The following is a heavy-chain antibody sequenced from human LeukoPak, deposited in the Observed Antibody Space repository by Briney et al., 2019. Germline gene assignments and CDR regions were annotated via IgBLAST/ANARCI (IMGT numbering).Heavy chain of an antibody. D-gene: IGHD3-3*01. CDR2: IYSGGST. CDR3: ARDSDIWSLMDV. V-gene: IGHV3-53*01. CDR1: GFTVSSNY. J-gene: IGHJ6*02. Sequence: GGSLRLSCAASGFTVSSNYMSWVRQAPGKGLEWVSVIYSGGSTYYADSVKGRFTFSRDNSKNTLYLQMNSLRAEDTAVYYCARDSDIWSLMDVWGQGTTVTVSS.